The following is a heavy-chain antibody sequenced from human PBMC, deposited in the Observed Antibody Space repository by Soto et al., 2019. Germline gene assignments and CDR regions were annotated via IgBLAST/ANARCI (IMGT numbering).Heavy chain of an antibody. CDR2: INAGNGNT. CDR1: GYTFTSYA. Sequence: GASVKVSCKASGYTFTSYAMHWVRQAPGQRLEWMGWINAGNGNTKYSQKFQGRVTITRDTSASTAYMELSSLRSEDTAVYYCARETVVAADNDAFDIWGQGTMVTVSS. J-gene: IGHJ3*02. CDR3: ARETVVAADNDAFDI. D-gene: IGHD2-15*01. V-gene: IGHV1-3*01.